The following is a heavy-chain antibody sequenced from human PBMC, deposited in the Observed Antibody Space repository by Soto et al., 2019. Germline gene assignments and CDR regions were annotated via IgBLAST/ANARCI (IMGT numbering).Heavy chain of an antibody. V-gene: IGHV4-30-4*01. CDR3: AIYCGNSVYFDY. D-gene: IGHD2-21*02. J-gene: IGHJ4*02. CDR1: GGSISSGDYY. CDR2: IYYSGST. Sequence: QVQLQESGPGLVKPSQTLSLTCTVSGGSISSGDYYWSWIRQPPGKGLEWIGYIYYSGSTYYNPSLKSRVTISVDTSKNQFSRTLSSVTAAYTAVYYCAIYCGNSVYFDYWGQGTLVTVSS.